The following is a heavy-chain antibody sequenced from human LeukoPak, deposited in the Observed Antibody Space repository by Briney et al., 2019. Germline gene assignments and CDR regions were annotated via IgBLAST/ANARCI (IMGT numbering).Heavy chain of an antibody. D-gene: IGHD3-9*01. J-gene: IGHJ4*02. CDR2: ISYDGSNK. CDR3: AKGPEGRYFDWLLGMDY. V-gene: IGHV3-30*18. CDR1: GFTFSSYG. Sequence: GGSLRLSCAASGFTFSSYGMHWVRRAPGKGLEWVAVISYDGSNKYYADSVKGRFTISRDNSKNTLYLQMNSLRAEDTAVYYCAKGPEGRYFDWLLGMDYWGQGTLVTVSS.